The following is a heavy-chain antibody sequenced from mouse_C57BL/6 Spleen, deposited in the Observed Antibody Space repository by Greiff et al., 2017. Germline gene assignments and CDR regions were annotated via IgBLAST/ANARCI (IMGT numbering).Heavy chain of an antibody. Sequence: QVQLQQPGAELVRPGSSVKLSCKASGYTFTSYWMHWVKQRPIQGLEWIGNIDPSDSETHYNQKFKDKATLTVDKSSSTAYMQLSSLTSEDSAVYYCARSGDYGSSPGYWGQGTTLTVSS. CDR1: GYTFTSYW. CDR3: ARSGDYGSSPGY. V-gene: IGHV1-52*01. D-gene: IGHD1-1*01. J-gene: IGHJ2*01. CDR2: IDPSDSET.